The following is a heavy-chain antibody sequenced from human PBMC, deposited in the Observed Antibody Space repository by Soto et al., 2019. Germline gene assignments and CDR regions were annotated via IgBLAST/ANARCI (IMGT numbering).Heavy chain of an antibody. CDR3: ARSGSSWYHFDY. CDR2: IYYSGST. D-gene: IGHD6-13*01. V-gene: IGHV4-59*01. CDR1: GGSISSYY. J-gene: IGHJ4*02. Sequence: SETLSLTCTVSGGSISSYYWSWIRQPPGKGLEWIGYIYYSGSTNYNPSLKSRVTISVDTSKNQFSLKLSSVTAADTAVYYCARSGSSWYHFDYWGQGTLVTVSS.